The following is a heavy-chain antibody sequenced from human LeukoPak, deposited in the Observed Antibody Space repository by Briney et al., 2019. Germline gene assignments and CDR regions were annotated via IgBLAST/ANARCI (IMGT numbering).Heavy chain of an antibody. D-gene: IGHD2-8*01. CDR2: INPSGGTT. V-gene: IGHV1-46*01. CDR1: GGTFSSYA. CDR3: ARQRGGQYEDGFDI. J-gene: IGHJ3*02. Sequence: ASVRVSCKASGGTFSSYAISWVRQAPGQGLEWMGIINPSGGTTIYAQKFQGRVTMTRDTSTSTVYMELSSLRSEDTAVYYCARQRGGQYEDGFDIWGQGTMVTVSS.